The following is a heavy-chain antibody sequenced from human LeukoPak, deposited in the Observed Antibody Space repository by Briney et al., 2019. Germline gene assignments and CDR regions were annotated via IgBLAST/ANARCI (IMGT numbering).Heavy chain of an antibody. Sequence: SETLSLTCAVYGGSFRGYYWSWIRQPPGKGLEWIGEINHSGSTNYNPSLKSRVTISVDTSKNQFSLRLSSVTAADTAVYYCARLGYGEYLFYSDYWGQGTLVTVSS. V-gene: IGHV4-34*01. CDR2: INHSGST. J-gene: IGHJ4*02. CDR3: ARLGYGEYLFYSDY. D-gene: IGHD4-17*01. CDR1: GGSFRGYY.